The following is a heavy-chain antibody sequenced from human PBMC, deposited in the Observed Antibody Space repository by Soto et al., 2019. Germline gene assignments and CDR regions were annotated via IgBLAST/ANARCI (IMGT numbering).Heavy chain of an antibody. CDR1: GYSVSSNSAT. D-gene: IGHD3-10*01. CDR2: TYLRSNWYN. Sequence: SQTLSLTCVISGYSVSSNSATWNWIIQSPSRGLEWLGRTYLRSNWYNEYAVSVKSRITITPDTSKNQFSLQLNSVTPEDTAVYYCVRRGIGEAFDIWGQGTKVTVSS. CDR3: VRRGIGEAFDI. V-gene: IGHV6-1*01. J-gene: IGHJ3*02.